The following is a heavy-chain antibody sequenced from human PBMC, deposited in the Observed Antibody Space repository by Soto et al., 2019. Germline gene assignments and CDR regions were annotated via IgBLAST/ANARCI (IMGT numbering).Heavy chain of an antibody. CDR2: IWYDGNNK. D-gene: IGHD6-19*01. CDR3: ARSSTGSGWEPFDY. J-gene: IGHJ4*02. Sequence: QVQLVESGGGVVQPGRSLRLSCAASGFTFRSYGMHWVRQAPGKGLEWVAVIWYDGNNKYYGDSVKGRFTISRDNSKNTLYLQMNSLRAEDTAVYYCARSSTGSGWEPFDYWGQGTLVTVSS. V-gene: IGHV3-33*01. CDR1: GFTFRSYG.